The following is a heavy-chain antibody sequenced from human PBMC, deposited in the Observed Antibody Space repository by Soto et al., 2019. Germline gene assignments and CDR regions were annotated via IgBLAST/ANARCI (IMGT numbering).Heavy chain of an antibody. D-gene: IGHD2-21*02. CDR3: TREVIVVVTATSGYYYGMDV. CDR2: IRSKAYGGTT. J-gene: IGHJ6*02. Sequence: EVQLVESGGGLVQPGRSLRLSCTASGFTLGAYAMSWVRQAPGKGLEWVGFIRSKAYGGTTEYAASVKGRFTISRDDSKSIAYLQMNSLKTEDTAVYYCTREVIVVVTATSGYYYGMDVWGQGTTVTVSS. CDR1: GFTLGAYA. V-gene: IGHV3-49*04.